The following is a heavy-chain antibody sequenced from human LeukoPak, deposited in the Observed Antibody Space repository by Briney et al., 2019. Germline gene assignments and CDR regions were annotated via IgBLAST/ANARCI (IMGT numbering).Heavy chain of an antibody. CDR1: GDSVSSGTYY. J-gene: IGHJ5*02. V-gene: IGHV4-61*01. CDR2: IYYSGST. Sequence: PSETLSLTCSVSGDSVSSGTYYWSWIRQPPGKGLEWIAYIYYSGSTNYNPSLKSRVTISIDTSKNQFSLNLSSVTAADTAVYYCARVRYYYDSSLNWFDPWGQGTLVTVSS. CDR3: ARVRYYYDSSLNWFDP. D-gene: IGHD3-22*01.